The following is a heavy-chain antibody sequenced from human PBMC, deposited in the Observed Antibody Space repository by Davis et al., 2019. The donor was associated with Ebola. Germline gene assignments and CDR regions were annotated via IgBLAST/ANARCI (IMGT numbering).Heavy chain of an antibody. Sequence: PGGSLRLSCAASGFTFSSYAMHWVRQAPGKGLEWVAVISYDGSNKYYADSVKGRFTISRDNSKNTLYLQMNSLRAEDTAVYYCARRQIVATHIDYWGQGTLVTVSS. CDR2: ISYDGSNK. CDR3: ARRQIVATHIDY. V-gene: IGHV3-30-3*01. CDR1: GFTFSSYA. D-gene: IGHD5-12*01. J-gene: IGHJ4*02.